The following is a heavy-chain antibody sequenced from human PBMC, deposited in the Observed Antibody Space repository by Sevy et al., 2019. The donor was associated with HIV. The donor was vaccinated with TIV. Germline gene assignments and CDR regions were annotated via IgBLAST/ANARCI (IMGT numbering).Heavy chain of an antibody. CDR3: AKVMVRGVIIYYFDY. D-gene: IGHD3-10*01. V-gene: IGHV3-9*01. Sequence: GGSLRLSCAASGFTFDDYAMHWVRQAPGRGLEWVSGISWNSGTIKYADSVKGRFTISRDNAKNSLYLQMNSLRTEDKGLYYCAKVMVRGVIIYYFDYWGQGTLVTVSS. CDR1: GFTFDDYA. CDR2: ISWNSGTI. J-gene: IGHJ4*02.